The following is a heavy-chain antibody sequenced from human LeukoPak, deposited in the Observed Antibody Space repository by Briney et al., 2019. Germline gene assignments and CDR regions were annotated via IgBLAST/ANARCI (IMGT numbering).Heavy chain of an antibody. CDR3: ARDIVDY. J-gene: IGHJ4*02. V-gene: IGHV3-9*01. Sequence: GGSLRLSCAASGFTFDDYAMHWVRQAPGKGLEWVSGINWNSGSIGYADSVKGRFTISRDNSKNTLYLQMNSLRAEDTAVYYCARDIVDYWGQGTLVTVSS. CDR1: GFTFDDYA. CDR2: INWNSGSI.